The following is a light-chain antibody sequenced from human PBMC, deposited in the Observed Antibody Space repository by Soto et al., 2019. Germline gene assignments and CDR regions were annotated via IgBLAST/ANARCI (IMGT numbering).Light chain of an antibody. CDR2: DAF. CDR3: QQRSNWPLT. V-gene: IGKV3-11*01. J-gene: IGKJ5*01. CDR1: QSVGSS. Sequence: VLTQSPATLSLSPGEIATLSCRASQSVGSSLAWYHKRHGQAPRLLIYDAFIRATGIPARFSGSESGTDLTITISSLEPEDFEVYYCQQRSNWPLTFGQGTRLEIK.